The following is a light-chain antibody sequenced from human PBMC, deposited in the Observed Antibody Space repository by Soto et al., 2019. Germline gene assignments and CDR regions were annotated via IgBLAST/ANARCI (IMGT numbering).Light chain of an antibody. Sequence: DIQMTQSPSTLSASVGDRVTITCRASQSISSWLAWYQQKPGKAPKLLIYKASSLESGVPSRFSGSGSGTEGTLTISSLQPDDLATYYCQQYNSYLWTFGKGTKVQIK. CDR2: KAS. CDR3: QQYNSYLWT. CDR1: QSISSW. J-gene: IGKJ1*01. V-gene: IGKV1-5*03.